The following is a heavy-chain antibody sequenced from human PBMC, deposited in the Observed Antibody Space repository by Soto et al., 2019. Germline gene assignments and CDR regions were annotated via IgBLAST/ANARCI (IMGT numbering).Heavy chain of an antibody. CDR3: AKVKVDCGGDCYYAFDI. CDR2: ISGSGGST. CDR1: GFTFSSYA. V-gene: IGHV3-23*01. Sequence: PWGSLRLSCAASGFTFSSYAMSWVRQAPGKGLEWVSAISGSGGSTYYADSVKGRFTISRDNSKNTLYLQMNSLRAEDTAVYYCAKVKVDCGGDCYYAFDIWGQGTMVTVSS. D-gene: IGHD2-21*02. J-gene: IGHJ3*02.